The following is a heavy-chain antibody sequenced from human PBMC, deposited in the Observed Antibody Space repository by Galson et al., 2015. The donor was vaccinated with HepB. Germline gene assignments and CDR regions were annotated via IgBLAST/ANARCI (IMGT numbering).Heavy chain of an antibody. V-gene: IGHV3-30*18. CDR3: AKSVVVPAAPDY. J-gene: IGHJ4*02. CDR2: ISYDGSNK. Sequence: SLRLSCAASGFTFSSYGMHWVRQAPGKGLEWVAVISYDGSNKYYADSVKGRFTISRDNSKNTLYLQMNSLRAEDTAVYYCAKSVVVPAAPDYWGQGTLVTVSS. D-gene: IGHD2-2*01. CDR1: GFTFSSYG.